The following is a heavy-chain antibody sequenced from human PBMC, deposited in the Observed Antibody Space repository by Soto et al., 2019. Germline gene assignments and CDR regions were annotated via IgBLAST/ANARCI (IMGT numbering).Heavy chain of an antibody. CDR1: GLTFSSYW. CDR3: ARDNCKPAASDDAFYI. D-gene: IGHD2-2*01. V-gene: IGHV3-7*01. J-gene: IGHJ3*02. CDR2: IKQDGSEK. Sequence: EVQLVESGGGLVQPGGSLRLSCEASGLTFSSYWMSWVRQAPGKGLEWVANIKQDGSEKYYVDSVKGRFTISRDNAKNSLYLQMYSLVAEDTSVYYCARDNCKPAASDDAFYIWGQVTMVALSS.